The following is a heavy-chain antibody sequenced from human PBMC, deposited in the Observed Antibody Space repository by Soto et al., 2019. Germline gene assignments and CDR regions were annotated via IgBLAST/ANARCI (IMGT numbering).Heavy chain of an antibody. Sequence: GGSLRLSCVVSRFTLSSYAMTWVRQAPGKGLEWVSAISNSGGSTYYADSVKGRFSISRDNSKNSLYLQMNSLRAEDTAVYYCAKVLGGNPGAFDIWGQGTMVTLS. D-gene: IGHD1-26*01. CDR2: ISNSGGST. J-gene: IGHJ3*02. CDR3: AKVLGGNPGAFDI. V-gene: IGHV3-23*01. CDR1: RFTLSSYA.